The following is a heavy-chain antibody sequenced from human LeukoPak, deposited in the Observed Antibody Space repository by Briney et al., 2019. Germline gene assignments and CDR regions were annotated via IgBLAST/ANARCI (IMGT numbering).Heavy chain of an antibody. V-gene: IGHV3-23*01. J-gene: IGHJ5*02. CDR3: AKELELLYPLHWFDP. CDR2: ISGSGGSA. Sequence: RTGGSLRLSCAASGFTFSSYGMSWVRQAPGKGLEWVSAISGSGGSAYYADSVKGRFTISRDNSKNTLYLQMNSLRAEDTAVYYCAKELELLYPLHWFDPWGQGTLVTVSS. CDR1: GFTFSSYG. D-gene: IGHD3-10*01.